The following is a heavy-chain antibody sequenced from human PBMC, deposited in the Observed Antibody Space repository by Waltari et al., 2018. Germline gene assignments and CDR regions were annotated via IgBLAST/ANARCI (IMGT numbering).Heavy chain of an antibody. Sequence: EVQLLESVGDLEQHGGSLRISCVGSGFNFSIYAMNWVRQAPGKGLEWVSTMSGTGDYTYYADSVKGRFTISRDNSKNTVFLHMNNLRVEDTAIYFCAKDQAEWLVLDGYFDSWGQGTPVTVSS. V-gene: IGHV3-23*01. CDR1: GFNFSIYA. CDR2: MSGTGDYT. D-gene: IGHD6-19*01. CDR3: AKDQAEWLVLDGYFDS. J-gene: IGHJ4*02.